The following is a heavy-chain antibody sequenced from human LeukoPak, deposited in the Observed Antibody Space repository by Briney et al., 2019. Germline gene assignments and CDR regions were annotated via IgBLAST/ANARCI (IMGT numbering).Heavy chain of an antibody. CDR2: ISSSSSYI. Sequence: GRSLRLSCAASGFTFSSYAMHWVRQAPGKGLEWVSSISSSSSYIYYADSVKGRFTISRDNAKNSLYLQMNSLRVEDTAIYYCVKVAKYYYGSETYYFFEHWGQGTPVTASS. V-gene: IGHV3-21*01. CDR1: GFTFSSYA. D-gene: IGHD3-10*01. CDR3: VKVAKYYYGSETYYFFEH. J-gene: IGHJ4*02.